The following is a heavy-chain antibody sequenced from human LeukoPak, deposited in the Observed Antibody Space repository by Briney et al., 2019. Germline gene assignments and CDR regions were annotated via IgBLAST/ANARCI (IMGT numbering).Heavy chain of an antibody. CDR1: GFTISGHA. CDR2: ITTSDGNT. CDR3: AKDGGLWVSAHWGDS. D-gene: IGHD7-27*01. J-gene: IGHJ4*02. Sequence: GGSLRLSCVASGFTISGHAMSWVRQAPAKGLEWVSTITTSDGNTYYADSVKGRFTVSRDNSKNTLFLQMNSLRAEDTAVYYCAKDGGLWVSAHWGDSWGRGTLVTVSS. V-gene: IGHV3-23*01.